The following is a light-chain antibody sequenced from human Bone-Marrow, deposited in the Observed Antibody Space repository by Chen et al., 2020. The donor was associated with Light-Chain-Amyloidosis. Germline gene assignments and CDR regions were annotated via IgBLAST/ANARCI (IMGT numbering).Light chain of an antibody. CDR1: QDIITS. V-gene: IGKV1-33*01. CDR2: GAA. J-gene: IGKJ3*01. CDR3: HQYENLPFT. Sequence: DIQMTQSPSSLSASVGDRVIISCQASQDIITSLNCFQLKPGKAPKLLIYGAANLQTRVTSRFTGSGSGTHFTLALSSLPPYDIATYYCHQYENLPFTFGPGTKVEMK.